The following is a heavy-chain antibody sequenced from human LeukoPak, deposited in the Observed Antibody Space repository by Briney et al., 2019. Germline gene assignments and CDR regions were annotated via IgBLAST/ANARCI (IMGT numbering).Heavy chain of an antibody. CDR3: ARGSRLTMVRGVINWFDP. Sequence: PETLSLTCTVSGGSISSYYWSWIRQPPGKGLEWIGYIYYSGSTNYNPSLKSRVTISVDTSKNQFSLKLSSVTAADTAVYYCARGSRLTMVRGVINWFDPWGQGSLVTVSS. CDR2: IYYSGST. D-gene: IGHD3-10*01. CDR1: GGSISSYY. J-gene: IGHJ5*02. V-gene: IGHV4-59*01.